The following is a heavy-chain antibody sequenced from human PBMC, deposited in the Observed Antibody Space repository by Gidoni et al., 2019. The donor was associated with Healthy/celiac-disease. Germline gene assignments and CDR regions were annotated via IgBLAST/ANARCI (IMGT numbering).Heavy chain of an antibody. J-gene: IGHJ4*02. CDR3: TTDAYGDAPQGY. Sequence: EVQLVESGGGLVKPGGSLRLSCAASGFTFSNAWMSWVRQGPGKGLEWVGRIKSKPDGGTTDYAAPVKGRFTISRDDSKNTLYLQMNSLKTEDTAVYYCTTDAYGDAPQGYWGQGTLVTVSS. D-gene: IGHD4-17*01. CDR2: IKSKPDGGTT. CDR1: GFTFSNAW. V-gene: IGHV3-15*01.